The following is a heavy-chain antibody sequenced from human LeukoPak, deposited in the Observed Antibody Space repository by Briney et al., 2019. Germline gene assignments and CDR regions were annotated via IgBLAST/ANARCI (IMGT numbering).Heavy chain of an antibody. CDR1: GYTFTDYY. V-gene: IGHV1-2*02. Sequence: GASVKVSCKASGYTFTDYYVHWVRLAPGQGLEWMGWINPNSGGSNYAQKFQGGVTMTRDTSISTAYMELSRLRSDDTAVYYCARGGFSNEEFDPWGQGTLVTVSS. CDR3: ARGGFSNEEFDP. CDR2: INPNSGGS. D-gene: IGHD3-3*01. J-gene: IGHJ5*02.